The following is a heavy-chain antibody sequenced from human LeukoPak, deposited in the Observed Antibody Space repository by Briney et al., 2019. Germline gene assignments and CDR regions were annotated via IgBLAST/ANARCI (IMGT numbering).Heavy chain of an antibody. J-gene: IGHJ4*02. CDR1: GYTFTSYY. CDR3: ARAPFDYCSDGSCPAALDY. Sequence: ASVKVSCKASGYTFTSYYMQWVRQAPGQGLEWMGIINPSGGSTSYAQKFQGRVTMTRDTSTSTVYMELSSLRSADTAMYYCARAPFDYCSDGSCPAALDYWGQGALVTVSS. CDR2: INPSGGST. V-gene: IGHV1-46*01. D-gene: IGHD2-15*01.